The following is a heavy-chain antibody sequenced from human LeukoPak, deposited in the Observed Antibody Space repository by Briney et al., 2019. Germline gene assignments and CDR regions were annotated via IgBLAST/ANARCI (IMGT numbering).Heavy chain of an antibody. V-gene: IGHV4-59*08. CDR2: ISYSGNT. CDR3: ARQGGYIAPLAL. CDR1: GGSISSYY. Sequence: SETLSLTCTVSGGSISSYYWSWIRQPPGEGLEWIGYISYSGNTNYNPSLKSRVTISVDTSKNQFSLKLSSVTAADTAVYYCARQGGYIAPLALWGQGTLVTVSS. D-gene: IGHD6-13*01. J-gene: IGHJ4*02.